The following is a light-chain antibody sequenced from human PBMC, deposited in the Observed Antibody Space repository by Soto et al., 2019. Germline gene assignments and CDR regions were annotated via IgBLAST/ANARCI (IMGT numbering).Light chain of an antibody. CDR2: GTS. V-gene: IGKV3-15*01. CDR3: QQDNDWPRRT. J-gene: IGKJ1*01. Sequence: DIVMTQSPATLSVSPGERVTPSCRASQGVSINLAWYQQKPGQAPRLLIYGTSTRATDVPARFTGSGSGTEFTLTINSVQSEDFAVYYCQQDNDWPRRTFGHGTEVLIK. CDR1: QGVSIN.